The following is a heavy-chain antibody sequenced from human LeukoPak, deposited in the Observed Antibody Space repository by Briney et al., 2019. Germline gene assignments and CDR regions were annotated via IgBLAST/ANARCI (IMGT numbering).Heavy chain of an antibody. CDR1: GVSISSYY. D-gene: IGHD3-22*01. CDR3: ARGGPNYHDSSPHWFDP. V-gene: IGHV4-59*01. J-gene: IGHJ5*02. CDR2: IYYSGST. Sequence: SETLSLTCTVSGVSISSYYWSWIRQPPGKGLEWIGYIYYSGSTNYNPPLNSRVTISMDTSRNQFSLKLSSVTAADTAVYFCARGGPNYHDSSPHWFDPWGQGTLVTVSS.